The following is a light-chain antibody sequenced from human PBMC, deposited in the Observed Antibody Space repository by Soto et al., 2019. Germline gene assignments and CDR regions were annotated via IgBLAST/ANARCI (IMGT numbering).Light chain of an antibody. V-gene: IGKV3-20*01. Sequence: EIVLTQSPGTLPLSPGERATLSCRASQSVSSSYLAWYQQKPGQAPRLLIYGASSRATGIPDRFSGSGSGTDFTLTISRLEPEDFAVYYCQQYGRSPGLFTFGPGTKVDIK. CDR2: GAS. CDR3: QQYGRSPGLFT. J-gene: IGKJ3*01. CDR1: QSVSSSY.